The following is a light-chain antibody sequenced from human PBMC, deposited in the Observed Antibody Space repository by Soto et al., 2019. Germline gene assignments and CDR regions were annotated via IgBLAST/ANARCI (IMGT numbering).Light chain of an antibody. Sequence: EIVLTQSPGTLSLSPGERATLSCRASQSVSSSFLAWYQQRPGQAPMLLIFGASYRATGIPDRFSGSGSGTDFTFTISRLEPEDFAVYYCQHYGNSPPEYTVGPGTNVD. CDR3: QHYGNSPPEYT. J-gene: IGKJ3*01. CDR2: GAS. V-gene: IGKV3-20*01. CDR1: QSVSSSF.